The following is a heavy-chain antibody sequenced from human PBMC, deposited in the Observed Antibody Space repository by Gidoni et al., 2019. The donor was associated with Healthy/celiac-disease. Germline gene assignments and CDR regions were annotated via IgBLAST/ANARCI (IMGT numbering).Heavy chain of an antibody. CDR1: GYTFTGYY. J-gene: IGHJ6*02. Sequence: QVQLVQSGAEVKKPGASVKVSCKASGYTFTGYYMHWVRQAPGQGLEWMGWINPNSVGTNYAQKVQGRVTMTRDTSISTAYMELSRLRSNDTAVYYCARLIPGIAVAGTFYYYGMDVWGQGTTVTVSS. CDR2: INPNSVGT. D-gene: IGHD6-19*01. V-gene: IGHV1-2*02. CDR3: ARLIPGIAVAGTFYYYGMDV.